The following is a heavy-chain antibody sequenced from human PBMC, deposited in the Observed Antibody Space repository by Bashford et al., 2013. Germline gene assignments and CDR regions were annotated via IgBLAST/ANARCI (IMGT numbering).Heavy chain of an antibody. V-gene: IGHV4-30-4*01. D-gene: IGHD3-10*01. Sequence: SETLSLTCTVSGGSISSGDYYWSWIRQPPRKGLEWIGYIYYSGSTYYNPSLKSRVTISVDTSKNQFSLKLSSVTAADTAVYYCARGLTVVRGPYYYYYGMDVWGQGTTVTVS. CDR3: ARGLTVVRGPYYYYYGMDV. CDR2: IYYSGST. J-gene: IGHJ6*02. CDR1: GGSISSGDYY.